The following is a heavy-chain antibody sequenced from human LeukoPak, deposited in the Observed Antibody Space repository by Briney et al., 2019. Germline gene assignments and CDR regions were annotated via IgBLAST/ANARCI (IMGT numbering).Heavy chain of an antibody. J-gene: IGHJ4*02. CDR1: GFIFGSYW. D-gene: IGHD4-17*01. Sequence: PGGSLRLSCTGSGFIFGSYWMSWVRQAPGKGLEWVANIKPDGSEKFYVDSVKGRFTISRDNAKNSMCLEMNSLTDEDTAVYYCARDGDYAVAYWGQGTLVTVSS. CDR3: ARDGDYAVAY. CDR2: IKPDGSEK. V-gene: IGHV3-7*04.